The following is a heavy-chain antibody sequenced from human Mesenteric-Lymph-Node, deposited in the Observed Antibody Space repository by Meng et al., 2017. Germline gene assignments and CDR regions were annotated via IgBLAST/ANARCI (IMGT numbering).Heavy chain of an antibody. CDR1: GYTFTSYG. Sequence: ASVKVSCKASGYTFTSYGISWVRQAPGQGLEWMGWINTYNGNTNYAQNLQGRVTMTTDTSTDTTYMELRSLRSDDTAVYYCARDFMCSGGSCLDVFDIWGQGTMVTVSS. CDR2: INTYNGNT. V-gene: IGHV1-18*01. J-gene: IGHJ3*02. D-gene: IGHD2-15*01. CDR3: ARDFMCSGGSCLDVFDI.